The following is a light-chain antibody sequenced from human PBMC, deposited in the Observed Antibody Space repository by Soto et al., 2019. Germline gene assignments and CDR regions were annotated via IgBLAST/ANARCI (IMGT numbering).Light chain of an antibody. V-gene: IGKV3-20*01. CDR1: QSVSSSY. J-gene: IGKJ5*01. CDR3: QHYGTSPVT. Sequence: EIVLTQSPGTLSLSPGERATLSCRASQSVSSSYLAWYQQKPGQAPRLLIYGASSRATGTPDRFSGSGSGTDFTLTISRLEPEDFAVDYCQHYGTSPVTFGQGTRLEI. CDR2: GAS.